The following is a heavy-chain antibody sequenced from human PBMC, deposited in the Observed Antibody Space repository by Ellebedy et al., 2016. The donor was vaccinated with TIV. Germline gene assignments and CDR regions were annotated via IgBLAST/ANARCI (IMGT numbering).Heavy chain of an antibody. Sequence: PGGSLRLSCAASGFSVSSNYMGWVRQAPGKGLEWVSLIYTGDNTYHADSVRVRFTISRDKSKNTLYLQMNRLRAEDTALYYCARGWGITIFGLVRPSCYFDLWGRGTLVTVSS. CDR2: IYTGDNT. CDR1: GFSVSSNY. CDR3: ARGWGITIFGLVRPSCYFDL. V-gene: IGHV3-66*01. J-gene: IGHJ2*01. D-gene: IGHD3-3*01.